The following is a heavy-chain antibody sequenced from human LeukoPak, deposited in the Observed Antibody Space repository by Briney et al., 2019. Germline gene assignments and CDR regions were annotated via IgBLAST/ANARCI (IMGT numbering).Heavy chain of an antibody. D-gene: IGHD3-3*01. J-gene: IGHJ4*02. Sequence: PGGSLRLSCAASGFTFSTYRMNWVRRAPGKGLEWVSYISGTSSLIYYADSVKGRFTISRDNAKNSLYLQMNSLRDEDTAVYYCVRDQFFSFDYWGQGTLVTVSS. CDR1: GFTFSTYR. CDR2: ISGTSSLI. V-gene: IGHV3-48*02. CDR3: VRDQFFSFDY.